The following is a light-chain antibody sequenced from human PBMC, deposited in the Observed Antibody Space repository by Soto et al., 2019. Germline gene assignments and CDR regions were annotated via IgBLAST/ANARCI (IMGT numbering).Light chain of an antibody. Sequence: DIQMTQSPSSLSISVGDRVTITCRSSHDIGNHLNWYQQKPGKAPQLLLYSAFTLQSWVPSRFSGSGSWTAFTLTFPSLQPEDSATYVCEHSYSVPLTFGGGAKVE. CDR2: SAF. CDR3: EHSYSVPLT. V-gene: IGKV1-39*01. J-gene: IGKJ4*01. CDR1: HDIGNH.